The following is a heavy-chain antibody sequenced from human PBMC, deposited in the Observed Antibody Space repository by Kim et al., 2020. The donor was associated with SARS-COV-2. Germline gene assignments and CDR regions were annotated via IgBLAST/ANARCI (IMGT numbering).Heavy chain of an antibody. V-gene: IGHV3-74*01. D-gene: IGHD2-2*01. CDR3: ARGLGRSYQLLWYFDL. Sequence: SGKGRSNISRDNAKNTRYLQMNSLRAEDTAVYYCARGLGRSYQLLWYFDLWGRGTLVTVSS. J-gene: IGHJ2*01.